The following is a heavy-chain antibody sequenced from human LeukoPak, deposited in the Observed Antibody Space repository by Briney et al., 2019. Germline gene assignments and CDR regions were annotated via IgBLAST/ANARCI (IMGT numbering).Heavy chain of an antibody. CDR1: GFTFSYYG. J-gene: IGHJ5*02. CDR2: IRYDGNDK. D-gene: IGHD3-10*01. V-gene: IGHV3-30*02. CDR3: AKDLMRDRWFGES. Sequence: PGGSLRLSCAASGFTFSYYGMHWVSQAPGKGLELVAFIRYDGNDKFYADSVKGRFTISRDTSRNTLFLQMNSLRTDDTAVYYCAKDLMRDRWFGESWGQGTLVTVSS.